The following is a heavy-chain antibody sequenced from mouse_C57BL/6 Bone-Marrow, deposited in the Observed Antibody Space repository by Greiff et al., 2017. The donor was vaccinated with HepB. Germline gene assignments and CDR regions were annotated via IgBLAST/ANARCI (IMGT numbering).Heavy chain of an antibody. CDR2: IRSKSNNYAT. D-gene: IGHD1-1*01. CDR1: GFSFNTYA. CDR3: VGSYEGD. V-gene: IGHV10-1*01. J-gene: IGHJ2*01. Sequence: EVQGVESGGGLVQPKGSLKLSCAASGFSFNTYAMNWVRQAPGKGLEWVARIRSKSNNYATYYADSVKDRFTISRDDSESMLYLQMNNVKTEDTTMYYCVGSYEGDWGQAATLTVSS.